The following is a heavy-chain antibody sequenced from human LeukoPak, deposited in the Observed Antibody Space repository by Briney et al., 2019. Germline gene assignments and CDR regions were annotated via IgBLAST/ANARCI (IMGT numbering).Heavy chain of an antibody. CDR3: ARRTGVHYYYYYMDV. J-gene: IGHJ6*03. CDR1: GFTFSSHW. Sequence: RTGGSLRLSCAASGFTFSSHWMHWVRQAPGKGLVWVSHIKTDGSSTTYADSVKGRFTISRDNAKNTLYLQMNSLRAEDTAVYYCARRTGVHYYYYYMDVWGKGTTVTVSS. D-gene: IGHD7-27*01. V-gene: IGHV3-74*01. CDR2: IKTDGSST.